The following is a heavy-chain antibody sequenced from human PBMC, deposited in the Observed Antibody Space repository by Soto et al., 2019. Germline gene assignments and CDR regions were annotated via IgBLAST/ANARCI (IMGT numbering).Heavy chain of an antibody. J-gene: IGHJ5*02. CDR3: GRERVTGAIHHTGFDP. CDR2: NYYSGST. Sequence: QVQLQESGPGLVKPSQTLSLTCAVSGGSISSGGYYWSWLRQPPGKGLEWIGYNYYSGSTYYNPSLQRRVNISLDTSKDQFPLRLSSVTGAGTGVYYCGRERVTGAIHHTGFDPWGQGTLVTVSS. D-gene: IGHD2-2*02. V-gene: IGHV4-30-4*01. CDR1: GGSISSGGYY.